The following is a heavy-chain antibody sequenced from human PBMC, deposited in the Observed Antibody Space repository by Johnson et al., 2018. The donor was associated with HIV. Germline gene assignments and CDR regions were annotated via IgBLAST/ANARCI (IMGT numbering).Heavy chain of an antibody. CDR1: GFTFSSYA. CDR2: INWNGEST. V-gene: IGHV3-20*04. J-gene: IGHJ3*02. Sequence: VQLVESGGGVVQPGRSLRLSCAASGFTFSSYAMHWVRQAPGKGLEWVSGINWNGESTNYADSVRGRITISRDNAKNSLYLQMKRLRAEDTALYYCARGWAGGGDAFDIWGQGTMVTVSS. CDR3: ARGWAGGGDAFDI. D-gene: IGHD1-26*01.